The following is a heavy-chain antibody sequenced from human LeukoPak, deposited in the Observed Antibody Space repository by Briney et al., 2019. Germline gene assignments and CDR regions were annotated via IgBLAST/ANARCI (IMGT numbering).Heavy chain of an antibody. CDR1: GFTFSSYA. CDR2: ISSSGSTI. Sequence: GSLRLSCAASGFTFSSYAMHWVRQAPGKGLEWVSYISSSGSTIYYADSVKGRFTISRDNAKNSLYLQMNSLRAEDTAVYYCTRDAEQWLFAFDIWGQGTMVTVSS. J-gene: IGHJ3*02. V-gene: IGHV3-48*03. CDR3: TRDAEQWLFAFDI. D-gene: IGHD6-19*01.